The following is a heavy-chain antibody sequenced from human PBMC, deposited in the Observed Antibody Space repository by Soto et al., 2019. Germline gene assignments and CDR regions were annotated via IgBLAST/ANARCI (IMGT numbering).Heavy chain of an antibody. CDR3: ANGRGIVVVVAATPPAFDI. D-gene: IGHD2-15*01. CDR1: GFTFSSYA. V-gene: IGHV3-23*01. CDR2: ISGSGGST. Sequence: EVQLLESGGGLVQPGGSLRLSCAASGFTFSSYAMSWVRQAPGKGLEWVSAISGSGGSTYYADSVKGRFTISRDNSKNTLYLQMNSLRAEDTAVYYCANGRGIVVVVAATPPAFDIWGQGTMVTVSS. J-gene: IGHJ3*02.